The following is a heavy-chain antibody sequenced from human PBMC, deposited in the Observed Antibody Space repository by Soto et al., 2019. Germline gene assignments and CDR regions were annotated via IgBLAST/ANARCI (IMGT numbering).Heavy chain of an antibody. D-gene: IGHD2-15*01. V-gene: IGHV3-48*02. J-gene: IGHJ4*02. CDR1: GFSFSTYN. Sequence: EVRLMESGGGLVQPGGSLRLSCAASGFSFSTYNMDWVRQAPGKVPEWIAYISTTSFTIYYADSVKGRFTISRDNDRNSLYLEMNSLRDEDTAVYYCARDRCYDGTCYSASDSWGQGNLVTVSS. CDR2: ISTTSFTI. CDR3: ARDRCYDGTCYSASDS.